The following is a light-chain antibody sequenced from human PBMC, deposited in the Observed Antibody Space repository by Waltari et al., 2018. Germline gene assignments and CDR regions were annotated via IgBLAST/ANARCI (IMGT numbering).Light chain of an antibody. V-gene: IGKV1-39*01. Sequence: DIQMTQSPSSLSASVGDRVTITCRASQGISSYLNWYQQKPGKAPKLLIYAASSLQSGVPSRFSGSGSGTDFTLTISSLQPEDFATYYCQQSYSRTFGQGTKVEIK. CDR1: QGISSY. J-gene: IGKJ1*01. CDR3: QQSYSRT. CDR2: AAS.